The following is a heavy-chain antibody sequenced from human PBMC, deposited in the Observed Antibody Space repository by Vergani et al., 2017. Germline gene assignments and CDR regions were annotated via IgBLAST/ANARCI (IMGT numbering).Heavy chain of an antibody. J-gene: IGHJ6*02. D-gene: IGHD2-15*01. CDR3: ARDGGYCSGGSCYSTYYYGMDV. CDR1: GYTFSSYG. Sequence: QVQLVESGGGVVQPGRSLRLSCAASGYTFSSYGMHWVRQAPGKGLEWVAVISYDGSNKYYADSVKGRFTISRDNSKNTLYLQMNSLRAEDTAVYYCARDGGYCSGGSCYSTYYYGMDVWGQGTTVTVSS. V-gene: IGHV3-30*03. CDR2: ISYDGSNK.